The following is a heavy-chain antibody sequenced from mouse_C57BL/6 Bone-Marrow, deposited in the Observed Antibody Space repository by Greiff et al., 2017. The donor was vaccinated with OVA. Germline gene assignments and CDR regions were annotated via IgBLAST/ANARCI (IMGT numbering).Heavy chain of an antibody. J-gene: IGHJ1*03. CDR2: INPSNGGT. CDR3: ARYGSGYWYIDV. D-gene: IGHD1-1*01. CDR1: GYTFTSYW. Sequence: QVQLQQPGTELVKPGASVKLSCKASGYTFTSYWMHWVKQRPGQGLEWIGNINPSNGGTNYNEKFKSKATLTVDKSSSTAYMHLSILTSEDSAVYYCARYGSGYWYIDVWGTGTTVTVSS. V-gene: IGHV1-53*01.